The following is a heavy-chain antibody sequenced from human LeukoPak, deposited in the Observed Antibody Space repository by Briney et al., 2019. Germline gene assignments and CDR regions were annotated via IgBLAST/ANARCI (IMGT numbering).Heavy chain of an antibody. CDR2: IYYTGIT. CDR3: ARTDYINYETSTPYYMDV. J-gene: IGHJ6*03. D-gene: IGHD4-11*01. CDR1: GGSISSSSYY. Sequence: SQTLSLTCIVSGGSISSSSYYWGWIRQPPGKGLEWIGNIYYTGITYYNPSLKSRVTISVDTSKNQFSLKLSSVTAADTAVYYCARTDYINYETSTPYYMDVWGKGTTVTVSS. V-gene: IGHV4-39*07.